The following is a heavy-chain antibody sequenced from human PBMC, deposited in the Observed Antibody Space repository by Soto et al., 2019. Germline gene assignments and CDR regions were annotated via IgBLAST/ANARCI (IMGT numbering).Heavy chain of an antibody. V-gene: IGHV4-30-4*01. J-gene: IGHJ4*02. Sequence: SETLSLTCTVSGGSISSGDYYWSWIRQPPGKGLEWIGYIYYSGSTYYNPSLKSRVTISVDTSKNQFSLKLSSVTAADTAVYYCSSRKRSPYFDYWGQGTLVPVSS. CDR3: SSRKRSPYFDY. CDR1: GGSISSGDYY. CDR2: IYYSGST.